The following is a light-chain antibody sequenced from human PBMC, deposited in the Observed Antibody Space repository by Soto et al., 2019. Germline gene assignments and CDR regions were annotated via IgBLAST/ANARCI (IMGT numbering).Light chain of an antibody. J-gene: IGKJ2*01. CDR2: SAS. Sequence: EIVLTQSPGTLSLSPGERATLSCRASQSFPSNSLAWYQQKPGQAPRLLIYSASIRATGIPDRFSGSVSGPDSTLTISSLEPEDLAVYYCQLYGTSPHSPPYTFGQGTKLEIK. CDR3: QLYGTSPHSPPYT. CDR1: QSFPSNS. V-gene: IGKV3-20*01.